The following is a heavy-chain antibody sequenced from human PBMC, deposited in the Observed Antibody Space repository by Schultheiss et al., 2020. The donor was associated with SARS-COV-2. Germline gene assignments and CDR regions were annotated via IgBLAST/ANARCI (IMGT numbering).Heavy chain of an antibody. Sequence: SETLSLTCSVSGASISSYYWSWIRQPPGKGLEWIGYIYYSGSTNYNPSLKSRVTISVDTSKNQFSLKLSSVTAADTAVYYCARGSTIREGYFDYWGQGTLVTVSS. CDR2: IYYSGST. D-gene: IGHD3-3*01. J-gene: IGHJ4*02. CDR1: GASISSYY. CDR3: ARGSTIREGYFDY. V-gene: IGHV4-59*01.